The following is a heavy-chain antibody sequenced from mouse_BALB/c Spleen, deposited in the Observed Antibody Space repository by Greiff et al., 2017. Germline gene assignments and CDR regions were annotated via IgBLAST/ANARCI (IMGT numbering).Heavy chain of an antibody. D-gene: IGHD2-14*01. CDR2: ISYSGST. Sequence: DVQLQESGPGLVKPSQSLSLTCTVTGYSITSDYAWNWIRQFPGNKLEWMGYISYSGSTSYNPSLKSRISITRDTSKNQFFLQLNSVTTEDTATYYCAGNYRYDDRFAYWGQGTLVTVSA. CDR1: GYSITSDYA. CDR3: AGNYRYDDRFAY. J-gene: IGHJ3*01. V-gene: IGHV3-2*02.